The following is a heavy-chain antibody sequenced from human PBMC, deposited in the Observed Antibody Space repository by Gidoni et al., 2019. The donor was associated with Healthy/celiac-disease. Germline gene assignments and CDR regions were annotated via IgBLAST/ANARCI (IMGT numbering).Heavy chain of an antibody. CDR3: ARTPGYQLPIHDAFDI. CDR1: VASISARHW. J-gene: IGHJ3*02. CDR2: IYHSGST. D-gene: IGHD2-2*01. V-gene: IGHV4-4*02. Sequence: QVQLQESGPGLVKPSGTLSPTCAASVASISARHWWSWVRQPPGKGLEWIGEIYHSGSTNYNPSLKSRVTISVDKSKNQFSLKLSSVTAADTAVYYCARTPGYQLPIHDAFDIWGQGTMVTVSS.